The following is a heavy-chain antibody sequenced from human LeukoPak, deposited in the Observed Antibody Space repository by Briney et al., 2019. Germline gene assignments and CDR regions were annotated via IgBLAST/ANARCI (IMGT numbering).Heavy chain of an antibody. J-gene: IGHJ6*03. D-gene: IGHD3-10*01. V-gene: IGHV4-39*01. CDR2: IYYSGST. CDR1: GDSISSSSYY. CDR3: ARGTVWFGEIYYYYMDV. Sequence: SETLSLTCTVSGDSISSSSYYWGWIRQPPGKGLEWIGSIYYSGSTYYNPSLKSRVTISVDTSKNQFSLKLSSATAAETAVYYCARGTVWFGEIYYYYMDVWGKGTTVTVSS.